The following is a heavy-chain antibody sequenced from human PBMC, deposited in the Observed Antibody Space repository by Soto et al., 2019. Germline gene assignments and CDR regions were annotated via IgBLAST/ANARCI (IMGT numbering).Heavy chain of an antibody. J-gene: IGHJ5*02. D-gene: IGHD2-15*01. CDR2: IYYSGST. CDR3: ARASPHMVVVSPGHWFDP. Sequence: QVQLQESGPGLVKPSQTLSLTCTVSGGSISSGGYYWSWIRQHPGKGLEWIGYIYYSGSTYYNPCLKSRVTISVDTSKNQFSLKLSSVTAADTAVYYCARASPHMVVVSPGHWFDPWGQGTLVTVSS. CDR1: GGSISSGGYY. V-gene: IGHV4-31*03.